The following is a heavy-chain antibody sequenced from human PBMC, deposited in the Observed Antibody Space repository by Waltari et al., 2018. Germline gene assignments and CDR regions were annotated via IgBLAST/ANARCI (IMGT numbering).Heavy chain of an antibody. CDR3: ARLQQWLARERYYYGMDV. J-gene: IGHJ6*02. V-gene: IGHV4-34*01. CDR1: GGSFSGYY. D-gene: IGHD6-19*01. Sequence: QVQLQQWGAGLLKPSETLSLTCAVYGGSFSGYYWSWIRQPPGKGLEWIGEINHCGSTNYHPYLKSRVALTVDPSRNQFSLTLGSVTAADTAVYYCARLQQWLARERYYYGMDVWGQGTTVTVSS. CDR2: INHCGST.